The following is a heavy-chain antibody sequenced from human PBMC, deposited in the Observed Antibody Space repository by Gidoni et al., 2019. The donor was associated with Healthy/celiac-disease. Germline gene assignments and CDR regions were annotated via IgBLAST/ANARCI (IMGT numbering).Heavy chain of an antibody. Sequence: QVQLVQSGAEVKKPGSSVKVSCTASGGTFSSYAISWVRQAPGQGLEWMGGHIPILGKANYAQKVQGRVTITADESTSKAYRERSSLRSEDTAVYDCARGGNVGGVAVSYYYYMDVWGKGTTVTVSS. CDR3: ARGGNVGGVAVSYYYYMDV. J-gene: IGHJ6*03. V-gene: IGHV1-69*01. D-gene: IGHD2-15*01. CDR2: HIPILGKA. CDR1: GGTFSSYA.